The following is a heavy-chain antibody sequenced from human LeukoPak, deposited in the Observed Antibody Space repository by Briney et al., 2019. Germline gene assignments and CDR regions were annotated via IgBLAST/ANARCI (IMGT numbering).Heavy chain of an antibody. CDR1: GFTFSSYN. D-gene: IGHD6-6*01. J-gene: IGHJ6*03. Sequence: GGSLRLSCAASGFTFSSYNMNWVRQAPGKGLEWVSSNSSSSSYIYYADSVKGRFTISRDNAKNSLYLQMNSLRAEDTAVYYCARGASIAARSGYYYMDVWGKGTTVTVSS. V-gene: IGHV3-21*01. CDR3: ARGASIAARSGYYYMDV. CDR2: NSSSSSYI.